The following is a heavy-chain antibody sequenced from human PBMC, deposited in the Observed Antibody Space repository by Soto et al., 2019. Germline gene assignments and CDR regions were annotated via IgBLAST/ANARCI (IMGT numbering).Heavy chain of an antibody. CDR3: ARDDSGYPSYFHY. D-gene: IGHD3-16*02. J-gene: IGHJ4*02. Sequence: EVQLLESGGGLVQPGGSLRLSCAASGFTFSSYAMGWVRQAPGKGLEWVSVISGSGGSTDYADSVKGRFTISRDNAKNSLYLQMSSLRAEDTAVYYCARDDSGYPSYFHYWGQGTLVTVSS. CDR2: ISGSGGST. CDR1: GFTFSSYA. V-gene: IGHV3-23*01.